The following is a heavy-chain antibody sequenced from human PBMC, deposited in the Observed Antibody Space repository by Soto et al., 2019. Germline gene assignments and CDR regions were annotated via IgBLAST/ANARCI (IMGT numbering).Heavy chain of an antibody. J-gene: IGHJ6*02. V-gene: IGHV1-69*01. D-gene: IGHD6-19*01. CDR3: ARGRIVVAGSSAYYGMDV. CDR2: IIPVFGMV. Sequence: QVQVVQSGAEVKGPGSSVKVSCKASGGTLSNTAFSWVRQAPGQGLEWMGGIIPVFGMVNYAHNFQGRVMITADESMGTTYLELSSRRSEDTAVYYCARGRIVVAGSSAYYGMDVWGQGTTVTVSS. CDR1: GGTLSNTA.